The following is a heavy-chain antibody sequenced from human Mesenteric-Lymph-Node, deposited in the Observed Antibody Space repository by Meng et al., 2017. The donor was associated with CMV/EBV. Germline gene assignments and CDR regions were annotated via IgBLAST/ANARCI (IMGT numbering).Heavy chain of an antibody. CDR3: ARGPYCSSTSCNDAFDI. V-gene: IGHV3-30*02. D-gene: IGHD2-2*01. J-gene: IGHJ3*02. Sequence: GGPLRLSCAASGFTFSSYGMHWVRQAPGKGLEWVAFIRYDGSNKYYADSVKGRFTISRDNSKNTLYLQMNSLRAEDTAVYYCARGPYCSSTSCNDAFDIWGQGTMVTVSS. CDR1: GFTFSSYG. CDR2: IRYDGSNK.